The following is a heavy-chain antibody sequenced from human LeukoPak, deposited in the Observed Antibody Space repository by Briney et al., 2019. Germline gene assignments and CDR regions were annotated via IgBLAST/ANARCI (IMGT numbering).Heavy chain of an antibody. V-gene: IGHV3-23*01. J-gene: IGHJ4*02. CDR2: ISSSGGST. Sequence: GGSLRLSCAASGSTFSRYAKRWVRQAPGKRLEWGSAISSSGGSTYYADSVKGRFTISRDNSKNTLYLQMNSLIAEDTAVYYCAKPGGARSECFDYWGQGTLVTVSS. CDR3: AKPGGARSECFDY. CDR1: GSTFSRYA. D-gene: IGHD1-26*01.